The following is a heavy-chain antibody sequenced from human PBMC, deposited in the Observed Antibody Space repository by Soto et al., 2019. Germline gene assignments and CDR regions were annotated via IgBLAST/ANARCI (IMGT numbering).Heavy chain of an antibody. CDR2: ISYDGSNK. V-gene: IGHV3-30-3*01. CDR1: GFTFSSYA. J-gene: IGHJ3*02. CDR3: AREGMTTFAFDI. D-gene: IGHD4-17*01. Sequence: GGSLRLSCAASGFTFSSYAMHWVRQAPGKGLEWVAVISYDGSNKYYADSVKGRFTISRDNSKNTLYLQMNSLRAEDTAVYYCAREGMTTFAFDIWSQGTMVTVSS.